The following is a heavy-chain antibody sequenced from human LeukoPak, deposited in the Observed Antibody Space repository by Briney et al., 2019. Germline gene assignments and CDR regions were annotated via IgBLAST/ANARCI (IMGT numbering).Heavy chain of an antibody. V-gene: IGHV1-69*05. CDR3: ATVSTVRTNYYYYYMDV. CDR1: GGTFSSYA. D-gene: IGHD4-11*01. Sequence: SVKVSCKASGGTFSSYAISWVRQAPGQGLEWMGGIIPIFGTANYAQKFQGRVTITTDESTSTAYMELSSLRSEDTAVYYCATVSTVRTNYYYYYMDVWGKGTTVTVSS. CDR2: IIPIFGTA. J-gene: IGHJ6*03.